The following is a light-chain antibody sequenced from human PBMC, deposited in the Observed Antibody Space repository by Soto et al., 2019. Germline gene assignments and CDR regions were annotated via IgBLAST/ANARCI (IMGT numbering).Light chain of an antibody. CDR3: MQALQTPFT. CDR1: QSLLYSNGHNY. V-gene: IGKV2-28*01. J-gene: IGKJ3*01. Sequence: DLVMTQSPLSLPVTPREPASISCRSSQSLLYSNGHNYLDWYLQKPGQSPQILIYLGSNRASGVPDRFSGSGSGTDFTLKISRVEAEDVGVYYCMQALQTPFTFGPGTKVDIK. CDR2: LGS.